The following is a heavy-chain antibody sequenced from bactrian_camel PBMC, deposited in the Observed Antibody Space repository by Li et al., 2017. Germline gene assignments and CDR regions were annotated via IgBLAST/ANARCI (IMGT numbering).Heavy chain of an antibody. J-gene: IGHJ4*01. CDR1: GNGRSRCT. CDR2: IYTDASIT. D-gene: IGHD3*01. V-gene: IGHV3S54*01. Sequence: VESGGGSVQAGGSLTLSCAASGNGRSRCTMAWFRQVAGHEREGVAAIYTDASITHYSDSVKGRFTISQDNAKNTLYLQMNDLKTEDTAAYYCATSFTPGDRPTTPGTQVTVS.